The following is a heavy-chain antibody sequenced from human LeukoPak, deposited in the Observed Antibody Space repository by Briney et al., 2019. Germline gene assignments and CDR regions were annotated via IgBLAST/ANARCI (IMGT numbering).Heavy chain of an antibody. V-gene: IGHV3-23*01. CDR3: ATGYCSSTSCYTYYYYYGMDV. D-gene: IGHD2-2*02. CDR2: ISGSGGST. Sequence: GGSLRLSCAASGFSFDTYAMSWVRQTPGKGLEWVSGISGSGGSTYYADSVKGRFTISRDNSKNTLYLQMNSLRAEDTAVYYCATGYCSSTSCYTYYYYYGMDVWGQGTTVTVSS. CDR1: GFSFDTYA. J-gene: IGHJ6*02.